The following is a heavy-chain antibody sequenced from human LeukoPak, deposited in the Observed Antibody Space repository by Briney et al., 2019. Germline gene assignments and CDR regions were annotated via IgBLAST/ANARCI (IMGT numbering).Heavy chain of an antibody. V-gene: IGHV1-2*02. D-gene: IGHD3-3*01. CDR2: INPNSGGT. Sequence: GASVKVSCKASGYTFTSYDINRVRQATGQGLEWMGWINPNSGGTNYAQKFQGRVTMTRDTSISTAYMELSRLRSDDTAVYYCARDRLQIFGVVTVPQYDAFDIWGQGTMVTVSS. CDR3: ARDRLQIFGVVTVPQYDAFDI. J-gene: IGHJ3*02. CDR1: GYTFTSYD.